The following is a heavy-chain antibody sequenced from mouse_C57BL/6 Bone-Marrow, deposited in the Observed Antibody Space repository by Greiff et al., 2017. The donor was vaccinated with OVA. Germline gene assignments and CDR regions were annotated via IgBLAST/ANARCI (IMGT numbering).Heavy chain of an antibody. V-gene: IGHV1-15*01. CDR3: VDGYYGVFAY. D-gene: IGHD2-3*01. Sequence: QVQLKESGAELVRPGASVTLSCKASGYTFTDYEMHWVKQTPVHGLEWIGAIDPETGGTAYNQKFKGKAILTADKSSSTAYMELRSLTSEDSAVYYCVDGYYGVFAYWGQGTLVTVSA. CDR1: GYTFTDYE. J-gene: IGHJ3*01. CDR2: IDPETGGT.